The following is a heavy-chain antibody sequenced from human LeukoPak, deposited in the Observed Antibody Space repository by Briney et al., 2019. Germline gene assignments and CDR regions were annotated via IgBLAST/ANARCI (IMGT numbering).Heavy chain of an antibody. D-gene: IGHD5-12*01. CDR1: GFTFSSYA. CDR2: ISGSGGST. V-gene: IGHV3-23*01. CDR3: AKEWDIVSTITWFDP. J-gene: IGHJ5*02. Sequence: GRSLRLSCAASGFTFSSYAMSWVRQAPGKGLEWVSAISGSGGSTYYADSVKGRFTTSRDNSKNTLYLQMNSLRAEDTAVYYCAKEWDIVSTITWFDPWGQGTLVTVSS.